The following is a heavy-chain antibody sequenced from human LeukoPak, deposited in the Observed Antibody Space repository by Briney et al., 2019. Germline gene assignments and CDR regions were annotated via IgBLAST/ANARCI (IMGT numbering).Heavy chain of an antibody. CDR1: GGSISGSSYY. CDR3: ARQPPHYDFWSGYSDYYYYYGMDV. V-gene: IGHV4-39*01. Sequence: PSETLSLTCTVSGGSISGSSYYWGWIRQPPGKGLEWIGSIYYSGSTYYNPSLKSRVTTSVDTSKNQFSLKLNSVTATDTAVYYCARQPPHYDFWSGYSDYYYYYGMDVWGQGTTVTVSS. J-gene: IGHJ6*02. D-gene: IGHD3-3*01. CDR2: IYYSGST.